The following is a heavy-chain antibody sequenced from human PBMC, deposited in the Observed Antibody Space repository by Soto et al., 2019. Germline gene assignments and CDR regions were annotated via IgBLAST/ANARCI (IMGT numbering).Heavy chain of an antibody. V-gene: IGHV1-18*01. J-gene: IGHJ4*02. CDR1: GYSFTSYG. CDR2: ISGYSGNT. CDR3: ARGPKERAGSPIWY. D-gene: IGHD3-10*01. Sequence: QVQLVQSGTEVKNPGASVKVSCKASGYSFTSYGVTWVRQAPGQGLEWMGWISGYSGNTKYAQKVQGRVTMTTDTSTSTAYMELRSLTSDDTAVYLCARGPKERAGSPIWYWGQGTLITVSS.